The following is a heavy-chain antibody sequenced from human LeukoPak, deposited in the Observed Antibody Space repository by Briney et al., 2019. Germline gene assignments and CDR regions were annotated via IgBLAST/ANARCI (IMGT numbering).Heavy chain of an antibody. CDR2: IYYSGST. D-gene: IGHD6-19*01. J-gene: IGHJ4*02. V-gene: IGHV4-59*08. Sequence: SGTLSLTCTVSGGSINNYYWSWIRQPPGKGLDWIGFIYYSGSTNYNPSLKSRVTISVDTSKNQFSLKLSSVTAADTAVYYCARRHSYSTYWYLDYWGQGPLVTVSA. CDR3: ARRHSYSTYWYLDY. CDR1: GGSINNYY.